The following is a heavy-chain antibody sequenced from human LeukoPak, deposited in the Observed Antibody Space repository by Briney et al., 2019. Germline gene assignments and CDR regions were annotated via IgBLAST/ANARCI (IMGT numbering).Heavy chain of an antibody. D-gene: IGHD1-26*01. J-gene: IGHJ4*02. CDR3: ARDSYGSYRD. Sequence: GALRLSCAASGFTFTFKNYAMHWVRQAPGRGPEWVAFLSYDGSNKYYADSVKGRFTISRDNAKNSLYLQMNSLRAEDTAVYYCARDSYGSYRDWGQGTLVTVSS. CDR2: LSYDGSNK. V-gene: IGHV3-30*04. CDR1: GFTFTFKNYA.